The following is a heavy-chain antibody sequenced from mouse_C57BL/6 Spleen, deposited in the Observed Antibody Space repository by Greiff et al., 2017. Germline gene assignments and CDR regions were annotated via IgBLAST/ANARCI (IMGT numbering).Heavy chain of an antibody. Sequence: QVQLQQPGAELVKPGASVKLSCKASGYTFTSYWMHWVKQRPGRGLEWIGRIDPNSGGTKYNEKFKSKATLTVDKPSSTAYMQLSSLTSEDSAVYYCASPILYYDYDGFAYWGQGTPVTVSA. CDR3: ASPILYYDYDGFAY. CDR2: IDPNSGGT. V-gene: IGHV1-72*01. D-gene: IGHD2-4*01. CDR1: GYTFTSYW. J-gene: IGHJ3*01.